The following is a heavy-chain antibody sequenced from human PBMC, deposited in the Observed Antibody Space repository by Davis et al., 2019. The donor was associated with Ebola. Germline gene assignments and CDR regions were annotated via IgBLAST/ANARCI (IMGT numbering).Heavy chain of an antibody. V-gene: IGHV3-64*01. CDR1: GFTFSSYA. Sequence: GESLKIPCAASGFTFSSYAMHWVRQAPGKGLEYVSAISSNGGSTYYANPVKGRFTISRDNSKNTLYLQMGSLRAEDMAVYYCARGGGYCSSTSCPTGDYWGQGTLVTVSS. CDR2: ISSNGGST. D-gene: IGHD2-2*03. CDR3: ARGGGYCSSTSCPTGDY. J-gene: IGHJ4*02.